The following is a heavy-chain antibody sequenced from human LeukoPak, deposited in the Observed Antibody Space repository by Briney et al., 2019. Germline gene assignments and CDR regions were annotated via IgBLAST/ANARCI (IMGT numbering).Heavy chain of an antibody. CDR1: GFTFSSYA. CDR2: ISGSGDGT. V-gene: IGHV3-23*01. CDR3: AKTRSVVVAAAINY. Sequence: GASLRLSCAASGFTFSSYAMSWVRQAPGKGLELVSGISGSGDGTYSADSVKGRFTISRDNSKNTLYLQMNSLRVEDTAFYYCAKTRSVVVAAAINYWGQGTLATVSS. J-gene: IGHJ4*02. D-gene: IGHD2-15*01.